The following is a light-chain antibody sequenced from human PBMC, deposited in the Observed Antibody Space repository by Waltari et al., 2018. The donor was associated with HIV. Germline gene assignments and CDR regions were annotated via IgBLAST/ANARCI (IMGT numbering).Light chain of an antibody. V-gene: IGLV1-40*01. Sequence: HSALTQPPSASGTPGQRVTISCSGSRSNIGAGYDVHWYQQVPGRAPKVVIYGNSNRPSGVPDRFSGSKSGSSASLVITGLQSEDEADYYCQSYDSNLSGLFGGGTKVTVL. CDR1: RSNIGAGYD. CDR3: QSYDSNLSGL. CDR2: GNS. J-gene: IGLJ2*01.